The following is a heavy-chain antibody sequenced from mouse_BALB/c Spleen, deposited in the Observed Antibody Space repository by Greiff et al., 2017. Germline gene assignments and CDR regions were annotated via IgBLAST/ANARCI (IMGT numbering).Heavy chain of an antibody. Sequence: EVQVVESGGDLVKPGGSLKLSCAASGFTFSSYGMSWVRQTPDKRLEWVATISSGGSYTYYPDSVKGRFTIARDNAKNTLYLQMSSLKSEDTAMYYCARHVYYGSGHYAMGYWGQGTSVTVSS. CDR3: ARHVYYGSGHYAMGY. J-gene: IGHJ4*01. D-gene: IGHD2-2*01. CDR1: GFTFSSYG. V-gene: IGHV5-6*01. CDR2: ISSGGSYT.